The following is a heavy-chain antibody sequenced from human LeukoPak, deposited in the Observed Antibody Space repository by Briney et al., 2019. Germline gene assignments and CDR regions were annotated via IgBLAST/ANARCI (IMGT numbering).Heavy chain of an antibody. J-gene: IGHJ4*02. CDR3: ARVRLEYYYDSSGTSDY. D-gene: IGHD3-22*01. Sequence: GGSLRLSCEASGVTFSSYVMSWVRQAPGKGLEWVSSISSSSSYIYYADSVKGRFTISRDNAKNSLYLQMNSLRAEDTAVYYCARVRLEYYYDSSGTSDYWGQGTLVTVSS. CDR2: ISSSSSYI. V-gene: IGHV3-21*01. CDR1: GVTFSSYV.